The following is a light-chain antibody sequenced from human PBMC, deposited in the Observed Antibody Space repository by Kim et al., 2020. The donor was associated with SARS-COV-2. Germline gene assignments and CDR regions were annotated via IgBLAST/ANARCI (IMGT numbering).Light chain of an antibody. V-gene: IGLV2-11*01. Sequence: HSVSTSSTGTSSVIGGYNYVSWYQQYPGKAPKLVIYDVSKRPSGVPDRFSGSKSGNTASLTISGLQAEDEADYYCCSYAGSYTPYVFGTGTKGTVL. CDR1: SSVIGGYNY. CDR2: DVS. CDR3: CSYAGSYTPYV. J-gene: IGLJ1*01.